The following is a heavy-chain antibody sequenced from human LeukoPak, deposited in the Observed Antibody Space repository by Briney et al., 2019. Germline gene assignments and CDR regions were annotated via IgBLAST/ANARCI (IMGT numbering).Heavy chain of an antibody. Sequence: GGSLRLSCAASGFTFSSYAMSWVRQAPGKGLEWVSAISGSGGSTYYADSVKGRFTISRDNSKNTLYLQMNSLRAEDTAVYYCARDRIVVVPAAPFDYWGQGTLVTVSS. J-gene: IGHJ4*02. D-gene: IGHD2-2*01. CDR1: GFTFSSYA. CDR3: ARDRIVVVPAAPFDY. CDR2: ISGSGGST. V-gene: IGHV3-23*01.